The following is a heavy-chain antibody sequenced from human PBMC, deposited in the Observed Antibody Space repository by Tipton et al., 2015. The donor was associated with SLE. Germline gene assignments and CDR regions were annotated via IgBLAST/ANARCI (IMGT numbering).Heavy chain of an antibody. J-gene: IGHJ6*04. V-gene: IGHV4-39*07. CDR2: IHYSGNT. CDR3: ARATDWNLSPDV. CDR1: GASISSRSHY. D-gene: IGHD1-7*01. Sequence: TLSLTCTVSGASISSRSHYWGWIRQPPGKGLEWIRSIHYSGNTYYNPSLGSRLTISVDTSKDQFSLRLTSVTAADTAVYYCARATDWNLSPDVWGKGTTVTVSS.